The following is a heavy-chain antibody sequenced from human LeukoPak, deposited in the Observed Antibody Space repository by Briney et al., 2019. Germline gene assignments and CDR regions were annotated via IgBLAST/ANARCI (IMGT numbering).Heavy chain of an antibody. Sequence: ASVKVSCKASGYTFTGYYMHWVRQAPGQGLEWMGRINPNSGGTNYEQKFQGRVSMTRDTSIRTAFMELSSLSSVTAADTAVYYCAREGLGVGGSAGVDYWGQGTLVTVSS. CDR1: GYTFTGYY. CDR2: INPNSGGT. D-gene: IGHD3-10*01. J-gene: IGHJ4*02. V-gene: IGHV1-2*02. CDR3: AREGLGVGGSAGVDY.